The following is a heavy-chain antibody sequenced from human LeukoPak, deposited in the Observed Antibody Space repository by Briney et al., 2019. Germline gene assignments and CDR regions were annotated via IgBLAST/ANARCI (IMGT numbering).Heavy chain of an antibody. Sequence: GQSLNISCKGSGYSFTTYWIGWVRQMTGKGLEWMGMIYPGDSDTRYSPSFQGQVTISADKSISTAYLQWSSLKASDTAMYYCARRLGSTKGDGFDYWGQGTLVTDSS. D-gene: IGHD1-26*01. J-gene: IGHJ4*02. CDR3: ARRLGSTKGDGFDY. CDR1: GYSFTTYW. CDR2: IYPGDSDT. V-gene: IGHV5-51*01.